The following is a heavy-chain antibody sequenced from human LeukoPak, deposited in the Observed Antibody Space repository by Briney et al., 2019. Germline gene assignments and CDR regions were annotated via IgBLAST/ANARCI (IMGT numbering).Heavy chain of an antibody. J-gene: IGHJ4*02. CDR2: IYYSGST. Sequence: SETLSLTCTVSGYSISSGYYWGWIRQPPGKGLEWIGSIYYSGSTYYNPSLKSRVTISVDTSKNQFSLKLSSVTAADTAVYYCARQAFTVTTPFAYWGQGTLVTVSS. D-gene: IGHD4-17*01. CDR3: ARQAFTVTTPFAY. CDR1: GYSISSGYY. V-gene: IGHV4-38-2*02.